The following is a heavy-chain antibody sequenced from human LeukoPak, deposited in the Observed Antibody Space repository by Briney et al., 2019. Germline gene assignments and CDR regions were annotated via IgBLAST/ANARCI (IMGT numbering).Heavy chain of an antibody. CDR2: IYYSGST. Sequence: PSETLSLTCTVSGGSISSSSYYWGWIRQPPGKGLEWIGSIYYSGSTYYNPSLKSRVTISVDTSKNQFSLKLSSVTAADTAVYYCASSRRDYSGSYYYFDYWGQGTLVTVSS. CDR1: GGSISSSSYY. V-gene: IGHV4-39*01. CDR3: ASSRRDYSGSYYYFDY. D-gene: IGHD1-26*01. J-gene: IGHJ4*02.